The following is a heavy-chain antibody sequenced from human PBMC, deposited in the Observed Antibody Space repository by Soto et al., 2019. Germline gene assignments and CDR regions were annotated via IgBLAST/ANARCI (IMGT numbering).Heavy chain of an antibody. CDR2: IYYSGST. CDR3: ARSQYSSSWYYFDY. V-gene: IGHV4-39*01. Sequence: SETLSLTCTVSGGSISSSSYYWGWIRQPPGKGLEWIGSIYYSGSTYYNPSLKSRVTISVDTSKNQFSLKLSSVTAADTAVYYCARSQYSSSWYYFDYWGQGTLVTVS. CDR1: GGSISSSSYY. J-gene: IGHJ4*02. D-gene: IGHD6-13*01.